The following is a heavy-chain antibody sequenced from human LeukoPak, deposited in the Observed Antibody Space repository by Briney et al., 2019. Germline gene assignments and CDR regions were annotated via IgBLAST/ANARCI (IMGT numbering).Heavy chain of an antibody. V-gene: IGHV3-30*02. CDR1: GFTFSSYG. J-gene: IGHJ4*02. CDR3: ARGLGSPRGKIDY. CDR2: IRYDGSNK. D-gene: IGHD1-26*01. Sequence: GGSLRLSCAASGFTFSSYGMHWVRQAPGKGLEWVAFIRYDGSNKYYADSVKGRFTISRDNSKNTLYLQMNSLRAEDTAVYYCARGLGSPRGKIDYWGQGTLVTVSS.